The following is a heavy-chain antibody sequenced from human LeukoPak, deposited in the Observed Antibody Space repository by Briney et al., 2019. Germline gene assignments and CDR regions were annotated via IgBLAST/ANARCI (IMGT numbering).Heavy chain of an antibody. Sequence: GGSLRLSCAASGFTFSSYGMHWVRQAPGKGLEWVAVIWYDGSNKYYADSVEGRFTISRDNSKNTLYLQMNSLRAEDTAVYYCARDFTFYDSSGYTNDAFDIWGQGTMVTVSS. CDR2: IWYDGSNK. V-gene: IGHV3-33*01. J-gene: IGHJ3*02. D-gene: IGHD3-22*01. CDR3: ARDFTFYDSSGYTNDAFDI. CDR1: GFTFSSYG.